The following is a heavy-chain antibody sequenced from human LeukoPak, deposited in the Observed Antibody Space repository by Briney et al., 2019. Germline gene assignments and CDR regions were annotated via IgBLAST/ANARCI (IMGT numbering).Heavy chain of an antibody. CDR2: IRRRAYGGAA. Sequence: GGSLRLSCTTSGFAYDDFAMSWVRQPAGKGLEWVGFIRRRAYGGAAEYAASVKGRFIISRDDSKGIAYLQMNSLKTEDTAVYYCSRNGLVDFDYWGQGSRVIVSP. V-gene: IGHV3-49*04. CDR1: GFAYDDFA. CDR3: SRNGLVDFDY. J-gene: IGHJ4*02.